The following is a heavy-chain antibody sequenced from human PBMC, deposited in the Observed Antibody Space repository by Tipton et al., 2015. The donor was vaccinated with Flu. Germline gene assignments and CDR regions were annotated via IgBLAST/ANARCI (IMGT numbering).Heavy chain of an antibody. V-gene: IGHV4-59*08. Sequence: TLSLTCTASGDSISKYYWSWIRQPPGKGLEWIGYIYYTGKTKYNPSLTSRVTISVDTSKNQFSLKLTSVTAADTAVYYCARHQASLGWWVPGPEDYFYYIDVWGKGTTVTVSS. J-gene: IGHJ6*03. CDR2: IYYTGKT. CDR3: ARHQASLGWWVPGPEDYFYYIDV. CDR1: GDSISKYY. D-gene: IGHD1-14*01.